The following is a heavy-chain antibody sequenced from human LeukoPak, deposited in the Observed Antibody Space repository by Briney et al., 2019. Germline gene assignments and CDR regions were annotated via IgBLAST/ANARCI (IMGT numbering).Heavy chain of an antibody. J-gene: IGHJ4*02. CDR3: ARDMVRGVIGY. Sequence: SQTLSLTCTVSGGSISSGSYYWGWIRQPPGKGLEWIGSIYYSGSTYYNPSLKSRVTISVDTSKNQFSLKLSSVTAADTAVYYCARDMVRGVIGYWGQGTLVTVSS. D-gene: IGHD3-10*01. V-gene: IGHV4-39*02. CDR2: IYYSGST. CDR1: GGSISSGSYY.